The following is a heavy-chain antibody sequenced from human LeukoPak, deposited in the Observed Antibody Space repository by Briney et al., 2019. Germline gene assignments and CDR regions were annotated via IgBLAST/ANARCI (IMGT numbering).Heavy chain of an antibody. J-gene: IGHJ4*02. CDR2: IYHSGST. CDR3: ARTRYYYDSSGYYWGVYYFDY. D-gene: IGHD3-22*01. Sequence: SETLSLTCAVSGYSISSGYYWGWIRQPPGKGLEWIGSIYHSGSTYYNPSLKSRVTISVDTSKNQFSLKLSSVTAADTAVYYCARTRYYYDSSGYYWGVYYFDYWGQGTLVTASS. CDR1: GYSISSGYY. V-gene: IGHV4-38-2*01.